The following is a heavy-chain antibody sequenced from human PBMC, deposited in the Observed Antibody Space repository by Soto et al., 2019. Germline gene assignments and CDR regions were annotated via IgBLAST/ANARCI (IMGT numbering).Heavy chain of an antibody. CDR2: ISYDGSNK. CDR1: GFTFSSYA. J-gene: IGHJ1*01. Sequence: PGGSLRLSCAASGFTFSSYAMHWVRQAPGKGLEWVAVISYDGSNKYYADSVKGRFTISRDNSKNTLYLQMNSLRAEDTAVYYYASKEWELPNEYFQHWGQGTLVTVSS. CDR3: ASKEWELPNEYFQH. V-gene: IGHV3-30-3*01. D-gene: IGHD1-26*01.